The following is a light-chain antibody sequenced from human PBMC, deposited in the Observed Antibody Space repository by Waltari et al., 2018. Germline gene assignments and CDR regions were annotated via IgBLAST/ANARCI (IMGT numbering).Light chain of an antibody. J-gene: IGKJ3*01. CDR3: LQADNFPCT. Sequence: IQMTQSPSSVSSFVGDRVTITCRASHDVSAWLAWYQHRPGEVPKLLIYASSSLHSGVPARFSGSVSETEFTLTINNLQSEDSATYYCLQADNFPCTFGPGTKVDIK. CDR1: HDVSAW. CDR2: ASS. V-gene: IGKV1-12*01.